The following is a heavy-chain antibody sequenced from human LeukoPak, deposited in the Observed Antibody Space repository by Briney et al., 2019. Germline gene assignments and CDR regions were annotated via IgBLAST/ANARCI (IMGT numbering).Heavy chain of an antibody. J-gene: IGHJ4*02. Sequence: PSETLSLTCTVSGGSISSSSYYWGWIRQPPGKGLEWIGSIYYSGSTYYNPSLKSRVTISVDTSKNQLSLKLSSVTAADTAVYYCARHRTDSVLRYFDWLLPPAFDYWGQGTLVTVSS. CDR3: ARHRTDSVLRYFDWLLPPAFDY. D-gene: IGHD3-9*01. CDR2: IYYSGST. CDR1: GGSISSSSYY. V-gene: IGHV4-39*01.